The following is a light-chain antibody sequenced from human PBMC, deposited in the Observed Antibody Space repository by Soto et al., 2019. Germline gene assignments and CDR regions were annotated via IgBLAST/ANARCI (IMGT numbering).Light chain of an antibody. CDR3: TSYTGSSTLVI. J-gene: IGLJ2*01. CDR1: SSDVGGYNY. V-gene: IGLV2-14*01. Sequence: QSALTQPASVSGSPGQSITISCTGTSSDVGGYNYVSWYQQHPGKAPKLMIYDVSNRPSGVSNRFSGSKSGNTASLTISGLQADDDANYYCTSYTGSSTLVIFGGGTKLTVL. CDR2: DVS.